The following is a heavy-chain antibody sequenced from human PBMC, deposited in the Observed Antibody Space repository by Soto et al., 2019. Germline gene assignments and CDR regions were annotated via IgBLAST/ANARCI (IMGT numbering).Heavy chain of an antibody. V-gene: IGHV3-23*01. CDR1: GFTFSNYA. D-gene: IGHD6-19*01. CDR2: ISASGGST. CDR3: AKHFDSGCPDY. J-gene: IGHJ4*02. Sequence: EVQLLESGGGLVQPGGSLRLSCAASGFTFSNYALSWVRQAPGKGLEWVSIISASGGSTFYADSVKGRCTISRDNSKNTLYLQMNNLRAEDTAVYYCAKHFDSGCPDYWGQGTLGTVSS.